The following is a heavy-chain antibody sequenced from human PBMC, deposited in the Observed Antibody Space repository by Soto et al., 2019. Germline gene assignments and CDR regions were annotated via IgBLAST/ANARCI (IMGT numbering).Heavy chain of an antibody. V-gene: IGHV1-46*01. CDR2: INPSGGST. J-gene: IGHJ6*02. CDR3: ARVRGSSWYYSYGMDV. D-gene: IGHD6-6*01. CDR1: GYTFTSYY. Sequence: QVQLVQSGAAVKKPGASVKVSCKASGYTFTSYYMHWVRQDPGQGLEWMGIINPSGGSTSYAQKFQGRVTMTRDTSTSTVYMELSSLISEDTAVYYCARVRGSSWYYSYGMDVCGQGTTVTVSS.